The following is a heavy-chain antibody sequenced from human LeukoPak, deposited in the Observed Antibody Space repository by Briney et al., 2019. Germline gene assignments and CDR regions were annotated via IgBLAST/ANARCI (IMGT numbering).Heavy chain of an antibody. Sequence: SETLSLTCAVYGGSFSGYYWSWIRQPPGKGLEWIGEINHSGGTNDNPSLKSRVTISLDTSKNQFSLKLSSVTAADTAVYYRARWVYGSRSYLGAFDIWGPGTMVTVSS. J-gene: IGHJ3*02. V-gene: IGHV4-34*01. CDR3: ARWVYGSRSYLGAFDI. D-gene: IGHD3-10*01. CDR2: INHSGGT. CDR1: GGSFSGYY.